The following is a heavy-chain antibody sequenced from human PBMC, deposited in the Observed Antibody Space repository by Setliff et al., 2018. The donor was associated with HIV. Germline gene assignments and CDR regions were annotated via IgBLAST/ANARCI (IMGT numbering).Heavy chain of an antibody. CDR3: ARAMRGVVVTNMYYYYGMDV. D-gene: IGHD2-21*02. J-gene: IGHJ6*02. Sequence: KTSETLSLTCTVSGGSITGYYWSWIRQPPGKGLEWIGWIYYSGNTRYNPSLKSRVTISVDTSKNQFSLKLSSATAADTAVYYCARAMRGVVVTNMYYYYGMDVWGQGTTVTVSS. CDR2: IYYSGNT. CDR1: GGSITGYY. V-gene: IGHV4-59*08.